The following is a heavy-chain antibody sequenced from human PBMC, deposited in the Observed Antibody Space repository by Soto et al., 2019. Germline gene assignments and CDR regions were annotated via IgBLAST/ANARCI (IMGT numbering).Heavy chain of an antibody. D-gene: IGHD1-20*01. V-gene: IGHV4-4*02. CDR3: ARTGITGTHYYYYGMDV. J-gene: IGHJ6*01. CDR2: IYHSGST. CDR1: GGSISSSNW. Sequence: KPSETLSLTCAVSGGSISSSNWWSWVRQPPGKGLEWIGEIYHSGSTNYNPSLKSRVTISVDKSKNQFSLKLSSVTAADTAVYYCARTGITGTHYYYYGMDVWGQGNTVTVSS.